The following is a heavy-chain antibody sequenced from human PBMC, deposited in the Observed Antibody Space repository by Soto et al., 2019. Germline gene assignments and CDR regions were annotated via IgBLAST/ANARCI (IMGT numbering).Heavy chain of an antibody. Sequence: EVQLVESGGGLVQPGGSLRLSCAASGLTFSWYWMKWVRQAPGRGLEWVANMKEDGSEKYYVESVKGRFTISRDNATGSLYLEMTSLRAEDTAVYYCAIGFHWRDYWGQGTLVTVSS. CDR3: AIGFHWRDY. CDR1: GLTFSWYW. V-gene: IGHV3-7*01. D-gene: IGHD3-9*01. CDR2: MKEDGSEK. J-gene: IGHJ4*02.